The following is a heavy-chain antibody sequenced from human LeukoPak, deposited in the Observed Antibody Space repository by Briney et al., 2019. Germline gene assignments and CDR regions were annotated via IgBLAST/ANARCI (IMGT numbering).Heavy chain of an antibody. V-gene: IGHV4-4*02. Sequence: SETLSLTCGVSGGSVTSTNWWTWVRQPPGKGLEWIGEFHLDGRSNYYPSLKSRLTMSVDLSENHVSLKLTSVTAADTAVYYCAREGGFYRPLDYSGQGTLVTVSS. CDR2: FHLDGRS. J-gene: IGHJ4*02. CDR3: AREGGFYRPLDY. D-gene: IGHD3-3*01. CDR1: GGSVTSTNW.